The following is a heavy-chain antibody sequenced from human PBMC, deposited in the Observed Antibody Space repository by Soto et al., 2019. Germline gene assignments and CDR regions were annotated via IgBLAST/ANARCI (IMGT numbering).Heavy chain of an antibody. J-gene: IGHJ4*02. CDR2: ITSNGDNT. V-gene: IGHV3-64D*06. CDR3: VKGNQLLRYYFEY. D-gene: IGHD2-2*01. Sequence: PGGSLRLSCSASGFTFSNFAMHWVRQAPGKGLEYVSGITSNGDNTYHADSVQGRFTIPRDNSKSTLYLQMTSLRVEDTAVYYCVKGNQLLRYYFEYWGRGALVTVSS. CDR1: GFTFSNFA.